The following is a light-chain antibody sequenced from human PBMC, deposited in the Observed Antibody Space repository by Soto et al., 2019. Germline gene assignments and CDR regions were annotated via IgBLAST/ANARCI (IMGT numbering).Light chain of an antibody. J-gene: IGKJ4*01. CDR1: QSIGGF. CDR3: QHYDSLRLT. V-gene: IGKV1-39*01. CDR2: AAS. Sequence: DIQMTQSPSSLSVSVGDRVTITCRASQSIGGFLNWYQQKLGKAPKLLIYAASSLQSGVPSRFSGSGSGTDFTLTISSLQPEDFATYYCQHYDSLRLTFGGGT.